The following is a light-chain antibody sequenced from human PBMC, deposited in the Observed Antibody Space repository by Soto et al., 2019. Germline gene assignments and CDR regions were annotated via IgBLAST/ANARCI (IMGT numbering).Light chain of an antibody. J-gene: IGLJ2*01. CDR2: EVS. Sequence: ALTQPPSASGSPGQSVTISCTGTSSDVGGYSYVSWYQQHPGKAPKLMIYEVSKRPSGVPDRFSGSKSGNTASLTVSGLQAEAEGDYYCSAYAGSSVVFGGGTKLTVL. V-gene: IGLV2-8*01. CDR3: SAYAGSSVV. CDR1: SSDVGGYSY.